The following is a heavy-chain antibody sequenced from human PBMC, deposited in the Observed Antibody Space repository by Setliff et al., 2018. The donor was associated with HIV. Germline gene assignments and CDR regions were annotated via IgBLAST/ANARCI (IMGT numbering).Heavy chain of an antibody. D-gene: IGHD3-16*02. CDR3: ARLVGYYRSDNANYYYMDV. CDR2: INHSGST. J-gene: IGHJ6*03. Sequence: SETLSLTCGVYGGSFTTYYWTWISQPPGKGLEWIGKINHSGSTNYNPSLKSRLTITVDTSTNHFSLKLSSVAAADTAVYYCARLVGYYRSDNANYYYMDVWGKGTTVTVSS. CDR1: GGSFTTYY. V-gene: IGHV4-34*01.